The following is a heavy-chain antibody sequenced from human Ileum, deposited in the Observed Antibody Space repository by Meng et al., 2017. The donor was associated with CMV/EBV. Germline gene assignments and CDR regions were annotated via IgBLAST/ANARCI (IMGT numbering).Heavy chain of an antibody. J-gene: IGHJ4*02. CDR2: ITSDGPRP. D-gene: IGHD5/OR15-5a*01. CDR3: AKSHDTAGGVFQN. CDR1: FRFAWFT. Sequence: FRFAWFTKHWVRQVPGNGLEWVSLITSDGPRPYLTDSVRGRFTISRDNSKYSLSPQMNSLRSEDTAMYYCAKSHDTAGGVFQNWGQGTLVTVSS. V-gene: IGHV3-43*01.